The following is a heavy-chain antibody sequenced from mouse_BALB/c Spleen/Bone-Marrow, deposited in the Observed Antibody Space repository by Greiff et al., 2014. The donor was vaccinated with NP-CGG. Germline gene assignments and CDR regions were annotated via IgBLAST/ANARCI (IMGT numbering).Heavy chain of an antibody. V-gene: IGHV1-80*01. Sequence: QVQLKESGAELVRPGSPVKISCKASGYAFSSYWMNWVKQRPGQGLEWIGQIYPGDGDTNYNGKFKGKATLTADKSSSTAYMQLSSLTSEDSAVYFCAREDGSSPFAYWGQGTLVTVSA. CDR2: IYPGDGDT. CDR3: AREDGSSPFAY. J-gene: IGHJ3*01. CDR1: GYAFSSYW. D-gene: IGHD1-1*01.